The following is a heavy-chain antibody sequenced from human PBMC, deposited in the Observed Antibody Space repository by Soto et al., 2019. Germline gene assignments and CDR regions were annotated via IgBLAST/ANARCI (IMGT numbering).Heavy chain of an antibody. J-gene: IGHJ4*02. CDR2: IIPILGIA. CDR1: GGTFSSYT. Sequence: QVQLVQSGAEVKKPGSSVKVSCKASGGTFSSYTISWVRQAPGQGLEWMGRIIPILGIANYAQKFQGRVTITADKSTSTAYMELSSLRSEDTAVYYCARNNRDCSGGSCDAHAWGQGTLVTVSS. V-gene: IGHV1-69*02. CDR3: ARNNRDCSGGSCDAHA. D-gene: IGHD2-15*01.